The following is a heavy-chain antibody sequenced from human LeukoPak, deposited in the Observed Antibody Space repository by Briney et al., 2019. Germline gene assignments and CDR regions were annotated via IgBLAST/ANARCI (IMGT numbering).Heavy chain of an antibody. J-gene: IGHJ4*02. D-gene: IGHD6-13*01. Sequence: PGGSLRLSCAASGFTFSSYSMNWVRQAPGKGLEWVSSISSSSSYIYYADSVKGRFTISRDNAKNSLYLQMNSLRAEDMAVYYCARVQYSSSWPFDYWGQGTLVTVSS. V-gene: IGHV3-21*01. CDR3: ARVQYSSSWPFDY. CDR1: GFTFSSYS. CDR2: ISSSSSYI.